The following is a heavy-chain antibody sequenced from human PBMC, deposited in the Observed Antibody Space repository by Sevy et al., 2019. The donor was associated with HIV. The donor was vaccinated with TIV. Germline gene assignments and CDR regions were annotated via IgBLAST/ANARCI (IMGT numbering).Heavy chain of an antibody. Sequence: GGSLRLSCAASGFTFSSYAMNWVRQAPGKGLEWVSAISGSGGSIYYVDSVKGRFTISRDNSKNTLYLQMNSLRAEDTAVYYCAKAIVVVGATAWFDPWGQGTLVTVSS. D-gene: IGHD2-15*01. CDR1: GFTFSSYA. CDR2: ISGSGGSI. CDR3: AKAIVVVGATAWFDP. J-gene: IGHJ5*02. V-gene: IGHV3-23*01.